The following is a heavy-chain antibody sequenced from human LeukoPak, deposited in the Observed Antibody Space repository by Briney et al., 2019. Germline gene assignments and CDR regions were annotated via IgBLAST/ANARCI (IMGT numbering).Heavy chain of an antibody. CDR3: ARGGQYSGYYYFDY. J-gene: IGHJ4*02. Sequence: TGGSLRLSCTASEFTFSNYWMSWVRQAPGKGLEWVANIKQEGSETYFVDSVKGRFTISRDNAKNSLYLQMNSLRAEDTALYYCARGGQYSGYYYFDYWGQGTMVTVSS. V-gene: IGHV3-7*01. D-gene: IGHD3-22*01. CDR2: IKQEGSET. CDR1: EFTFSNYW.